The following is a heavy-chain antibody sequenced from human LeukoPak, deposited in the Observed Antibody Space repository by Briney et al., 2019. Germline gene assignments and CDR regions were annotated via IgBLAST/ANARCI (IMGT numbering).Heavy chain of an antibody. CDR3: ARDGSSGFYYYYYMDV. CDR2: IYHSGST. J-gene: IGHJ6*03. CDR1: GGSFSGYY. V-gene: IGHV4-34*01. Sequence: PSETLSLTCAVYGGSFSGYYWSWIRQPPGKGLEWIGEIYHSGSTNYNPSLKSRVTISVDKSKNQFSLKLSSVTAADTAVYYCARDGSSGFYYYYYMDVWGKGTTVTVSS. D-gene: IGHD6-19*01.